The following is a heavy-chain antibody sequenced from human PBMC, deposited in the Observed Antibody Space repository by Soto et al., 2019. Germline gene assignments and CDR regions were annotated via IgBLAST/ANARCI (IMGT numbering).Heavy chain of an antibody. V-gene: IGHV1-46*01. CDR3: ARDAGDGYSYGYGYYYYYGMDV. CDR1: GYTFTSYY. J-gene: IGHJ6*02. D-gene: IGHD5-18*01. Sequence: ASVKVSCKASGYTFTSYYMHWVRQAPGQGLEWMGIINPSGGSTSYAQKFQGRVTMTRDTSTSTVYMEPSSLRSEDTAVYYCARDAGDGYSYGYGYYYYYGMDVWGQGTTVTV. CDR2: INPSGGST.